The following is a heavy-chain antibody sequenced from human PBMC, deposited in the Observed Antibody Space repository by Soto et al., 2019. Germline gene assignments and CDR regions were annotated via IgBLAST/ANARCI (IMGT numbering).Heavy chain of an antibody. D-gene: IGHD2-8*02. Sequence: PGESLQISCQGSGYSFTSYWSGWVRQLPGKGLELMGIIYPGDFDTRYSPSFRGQVTISADRSIITAYLQWSSLKASDTAMYYCARRTADGADAFDIWGQGTMVNVSS. CDR3: ARRTADGADAFDI. CDR2: IYPGDFDT. J-gene: IGHJ3*02. CDR1: GYSFTSYW. V-gene: IGHV5-51*01.